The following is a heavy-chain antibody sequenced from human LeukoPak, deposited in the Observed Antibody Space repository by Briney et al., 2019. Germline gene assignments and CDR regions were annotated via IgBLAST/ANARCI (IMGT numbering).Heavy chain of an antibody. V-gene: IGHV3-23*01. CDR2: ISGSGDST. J-gene: IGHJ4*02. CDR1: GFTFSNYV. CDR3: ARDGYSGYVSDFDY. Sequence: GGSLRLSCVVSGFTFSNYVMSWVRQAPGKGLEWVSAISGSGDSTYYADSVKGRFTISRDNAKNTLYLQMNSLRAEDTAVYYCARDGYSGYVSDFDYWGQGTLVTVSS. D-gene: IGHD5-12*01.